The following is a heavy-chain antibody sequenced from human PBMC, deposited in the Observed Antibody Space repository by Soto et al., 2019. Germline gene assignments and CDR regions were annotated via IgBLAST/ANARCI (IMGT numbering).Heavy chain of an antibody. CDR2: ISVPDGST. Sequence: EVQLLESGGGLVQPGGSLRLSCVASGFTFSNYAMSWVRQAPGKGLDWVSTISVPDGSTYYADSVKGRFTISRDNSKNTLHPPRNRLSAEDTAIDYCAKRSLSPYCDGGSCYSPCDYWGQGTLVTVSS. J-gene: IGHJ4*02. CDR1: GFTFSNYA. V-gene: IGHV3-23*01. CDR3: AKRSLSPYCDGGSCYSPCDY. D-gene: IGHD2-15*01.